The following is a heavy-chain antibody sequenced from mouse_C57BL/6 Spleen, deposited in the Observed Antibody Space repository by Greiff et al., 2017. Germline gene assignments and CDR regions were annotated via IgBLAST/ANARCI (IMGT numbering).Heavy chain of an antibody. Sequence: DVKLVESGGGLVQPKGSLKLSCAASGFTFNTYAMHWVRQAPGKGLEWVARIRSKSSNYATYYADSVKDRFTISRDDSQSMLYLQMNNLKTEDTAMYYCVRDQDYGYDDYAMDYWGQGTSVTVSS. CDR3: VRDQDYGYDDYAMDY. CDR2: IRSKSSNYAT. D-gene: IGHD2-2*01. V-gene: IGHV10-3*01. CDR1: GFTFNTYA. J-gene: IGHJ4*01.